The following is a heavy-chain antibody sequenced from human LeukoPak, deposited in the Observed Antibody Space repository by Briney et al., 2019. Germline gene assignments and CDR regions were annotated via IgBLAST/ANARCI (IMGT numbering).Heavy chain of an antibody. J-gene: IGHJ2*01. Sequence: SETLSLTCTVSGGSISSYYWSWIRPPPGKGLEWIGYIYYSGSTNYNPSLKSQVTISVDTSKNQFSLKLTSVTAADTAVYYCARQGGGFWYFDLWGRGTLVTVSS. CDR3: ARQGGGFWYFDL. CDR1: GGSISSYY. CDR2: IYYSGST. D-gene: IGHD6-25*01. V-gene: IGHV4-59*08.